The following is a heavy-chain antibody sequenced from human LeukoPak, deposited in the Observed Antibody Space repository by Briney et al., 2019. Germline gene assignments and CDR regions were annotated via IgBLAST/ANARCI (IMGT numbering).Heavy chain of an antibody. V-gene: IGHV4-34*01. Sequence: SETLSLTCAVYGGSFSGYYWSWIRQPPGKGLEWIGEINHSGSTNYNPSLKSRVTISVDTSKNQFSLKLSSVTAADTAVYYCARLTPPYYDFWSGYYFGGGFDYWGQGTLVTVSS. J-gene: IGHJ4*02. CDR3: ARLTPPYYDFWSGYYFGGGFDY. D-gene: IGHD3-3*01. CDR1: GGSFSGYY. CDR2: INHSGST.